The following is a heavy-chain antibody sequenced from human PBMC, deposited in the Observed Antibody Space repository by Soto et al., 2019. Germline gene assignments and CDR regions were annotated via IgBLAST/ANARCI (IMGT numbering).Heavy chain of an antibody. V-gene: IGHV3-74*02. CDR3: ARVDCVGGTCYSLACSFYYYMDV. Sequence: EVQLVESGGGLVQPGGSLRLSCAASGFTFSNYWMYWVRQAPGKGLEWVSRINSDGSVSSYADSVKGRLTISRDNVKNTLYLQMDSLRAEDTAVYYCARVDCVGGTCYSLACSFYYYMDVWGKGTTVTVFS. D-gene: IGHD2-15*01. CDR2: INSDGSVS. CDR1: GFTFSNYW. J-gene: IGHJ6*03.